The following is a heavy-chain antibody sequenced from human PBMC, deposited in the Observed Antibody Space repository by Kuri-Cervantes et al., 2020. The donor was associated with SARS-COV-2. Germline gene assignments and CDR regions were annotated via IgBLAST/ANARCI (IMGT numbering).Heavy chain of an antibody. J-gene: IGHJ6*02. Sequence: SMKVSCKASGGTFSSYAISWVRQAPGQGLEWMGGIIPIFGTANYAQKFQGRVTITADKSTSTAYMELSSLRSEDTAAYYCARLDAVVYFGMDVWGQGTTVTVSS. CDR1: GGTFSSYA. CDR2: IIPIFGTA. D-gene: IGHD5-18*01. CDR3: ARLDAVVYFGMDV. V-gene: IGHV1-69*06.